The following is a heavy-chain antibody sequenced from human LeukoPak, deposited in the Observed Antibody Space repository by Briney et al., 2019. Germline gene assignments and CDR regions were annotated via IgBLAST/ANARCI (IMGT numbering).Heavy chain of an antibody. J-gene: IGHJ6*03. V-gene: IGHV3-49*04. CDR1: GFTFGDYA. Sequence: GGSLRLSCTASGFTFGDYAMSWVRQAPGKGLEWVGFIRSKAYGGTTEYAASVKGRFTISRDDSKSIAYLQMNSLKTEDTAVYYCTRDGHYGSGSYYYYYYYMDVWGKGTTVTISS. CDR2: IRSKAYGGTT. CDR3: TRDGHYGSGSYYYYYYYMDV. D-gene: IGHD3-10*01.